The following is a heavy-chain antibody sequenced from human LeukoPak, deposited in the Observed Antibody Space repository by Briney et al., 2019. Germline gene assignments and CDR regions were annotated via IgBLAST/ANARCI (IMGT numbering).Heavy chain of an antibody. V-gene: IGHV3-30*02. CDR3: ARDSLWFGELNNY. CDR1: GFTFSSYG. CDR2: IRYDGSNK. J-gene: IGHJ4*02. Sequence: QPGGSLRLSCAASGFTFSSYGMHWVRQAPGKGLEWVAFIRYDGSNKYYADSVKGRFTLSRDNSKNTLYLQMNSLRAEDTAVYYCARDSLWFGELNNYWGQGTLVTVSS. D-gene: IGHD3-10*01.